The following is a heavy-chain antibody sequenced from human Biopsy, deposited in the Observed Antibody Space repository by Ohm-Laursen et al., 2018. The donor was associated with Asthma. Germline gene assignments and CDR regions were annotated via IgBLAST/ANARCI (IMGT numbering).Heavy chain of an antibody. CDR2: IIPIFGTA. CDR3: ARERIAARQRRYYFDY. J-gene: IGHJ4*02. D-gene: IGHD6-6*01. CDR1: GGTFSSYA. V-gene: IGHV1-69*01. Sequence: SSVKVSCKVSGGTFSSYAISWVRQAPGQGLEWMGGIIPIFGTANYAQKFQGRVTITADESTSTAYMELSSLRSEDTAVYYCARERIAARQRRYYFDYWGQGTLVTVSS.